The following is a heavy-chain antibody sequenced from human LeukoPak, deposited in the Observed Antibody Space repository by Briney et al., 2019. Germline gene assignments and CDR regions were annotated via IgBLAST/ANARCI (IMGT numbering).Heavy chain of an antibody. D-gene: IGHD6-19*01. CDR1: GFTFSNFA. CDR2: VSGGGGNT. J-gene: IGHJ4*02. V-gene: IGHV3-23*01. CDR3: AKMPVSYSSGWSTFDY. Sequence: GGSLRLSCAASGFTFSNFAMSWVRQAPGKGLERVATVSGGGGNTYYADSLRGRFTISRDNSKDTLYLQMNSLRAEDTAVYYCAKMPVSYSSGWSTFDYWGRGTLVAVSS.